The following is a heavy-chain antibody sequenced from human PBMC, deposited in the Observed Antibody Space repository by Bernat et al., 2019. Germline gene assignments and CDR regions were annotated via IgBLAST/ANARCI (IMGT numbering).Heavy chain of an antibody. CDR3: AKGIRSYYGSGSYLY. Sequence: VQLVESGGGVVQPGRSLRLSCAASGFTFSNYGMHWVRQAPGKGLEWVSAISGSGGSTYYADSVKGRFTISRDNSKNTLYLQMNSLRAEDTAVYYCAKGIRSYYGSGSYLYWGQGTLVTVSS. V-gene: IGHV3-23*04. CDR1: GFTFSNYG. J-gene: IGHJ4*02. D-gene: IGHD3-10*01. CDR2: ISGSGGST.